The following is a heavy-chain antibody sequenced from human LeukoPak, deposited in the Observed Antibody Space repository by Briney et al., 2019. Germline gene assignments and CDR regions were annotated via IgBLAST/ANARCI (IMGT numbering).Heavy chain of an antibody. CDR2: IRNDGSVK. D-gene: IGHD3-10*01. CDR3: AIVCGSESFLIDN. J-gene: IGHJ4*02. CDR1: GYTFSGYS. Sequence: PGGSLRLSCAAPGYTFSGYSMHWPRQAPGKGLEWVAIIRNDGSVKYYVDSAKGRFTISRDNSENTLYLQMDSVRAEDTAVYLCAIVCGSESFLIDNWGQGTLVTVSS. V-gene: IGHV3-30*02.